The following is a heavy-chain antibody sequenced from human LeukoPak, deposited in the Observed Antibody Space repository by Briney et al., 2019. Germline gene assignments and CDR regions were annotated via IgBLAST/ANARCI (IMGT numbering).Heavy chain of an antibody. V-gene: IGHV4-31*03. CDR3: SRENGAFSPFGY. J-gene: IGHJ4*02. CDR1: GGSIISGGYY. D-gene: IGHD2-8*01. Sequence: SETLSLTCTVSGGSIISGGYYWSWIRQHPGKGLEWIGYIYYSGSTYFNPSLESRLTMSVDTSKNQFSLTLSSVTAADTAVYYCSRENGAFSPFGYWGQGTLVTVLS. CDR2: IYYSGST.